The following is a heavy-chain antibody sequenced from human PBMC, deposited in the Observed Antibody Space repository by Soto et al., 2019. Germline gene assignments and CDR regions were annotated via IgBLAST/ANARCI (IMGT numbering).Heavy chain of an antibody. CDR1: GFTFSDYY. CDR2: ITSSGRTI. D-gene: IGHD3-16*01. Sequence: GGSLRLSCAPSGFTFSDYYMSWIRQAPGKGLEWVSYITSSGRTIFYADSVKGRFTVSRDNAKNSLYLQMNSLRAEDTAVYYCARGGGYGGQYYYGMDVWGQGTTVTVSS. J-gene: IGHJ6*02. V-gene: IGHV3-11*01. CDR3: ARGGGYGGQYYYGMDV.